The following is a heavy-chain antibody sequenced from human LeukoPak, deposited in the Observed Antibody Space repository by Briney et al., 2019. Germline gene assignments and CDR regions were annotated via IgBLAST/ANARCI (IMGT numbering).Heavy chain of an antibody. V-gene: IGHV3-23*01. J-gene: IGHJ4*02. CDR1: GFTFSSYA. CDR3: AKGKATISSGYYLNFDF. Sequence: GGSLRLSCAASGFTFSSYAMSWVRQAPGKGLEWVSAISGSGGSTYYADSVKGRFTISRDNSKNTLYVQMNSLRAEDTAVYYCAKGKATISSGYYLNFDFWGQGTLVTVSS. CDR2: ISGSGGST. D-gene: IGHD3-22*01.